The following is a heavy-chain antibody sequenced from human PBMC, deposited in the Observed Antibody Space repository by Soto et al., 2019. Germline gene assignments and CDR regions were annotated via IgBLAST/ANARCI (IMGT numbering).Heavy chain of an antibody. CDR2: TYYRSKWYN. V-gene: IGHV6-1*01. Sequence: SQTLSLTCAISGDSVSSNSAAWNWIRQSPSRGLEWLGRTYYRSKWYNDYAVSVKSRITINPDTSKNQFSLQLNSVTPEDTAVYYCARAPSGVPAAIVPEYGMDVWGQGTKVTVSS. D-gene: IGHD2-2*01. J-gene: IGHJ6*02. CDR3: ARAPSGVPAAIVPEYGMDV. CDR1: GDSVSSNSAA.